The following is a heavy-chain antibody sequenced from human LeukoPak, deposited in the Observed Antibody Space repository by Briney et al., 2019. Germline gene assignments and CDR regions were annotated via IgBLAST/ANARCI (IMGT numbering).Heavy chain of an antibody. Sequence: GGSLRLSCAASGFTFSSYSMNWVRQAPGKGLEWVSSISSSSSYIYYADSVKGRFTISRDNAKNSLYLQMNSLRAEDMAVYYCARVLFYYYGMDVWGQGTTVTVSS. J-gene: IGHJ6*02. CDR1: GFTFSSYS. CDR2: ISSSSSYI. D-gene: IGHD2-8*02. V-gene: IGHV3-21*01. CDR3: ARVLFYYYGMDV.